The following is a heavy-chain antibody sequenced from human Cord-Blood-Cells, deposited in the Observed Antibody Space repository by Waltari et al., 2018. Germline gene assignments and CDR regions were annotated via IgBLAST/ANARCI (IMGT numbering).Heavy chain of an antibody. V-gene: IGHV3-9*01. CDR2: ISWNSGSR. Sequence: VQLVESGGGLVQPGRPLRRSCAASGFTFDDYAMHWVRPAPGKGLEWVSGISWNSGSRGYADSVKGRFTISRDNANNSLYLQMNSLRAEDTALYYCAKDIGGSYPPDYYYYGMDVWGQGTTVTVSS. CDR3: AKDIGGSYPPDYYYYGMDV. CDR1: GFTFDDYA. J-gene: IGHJ6*02. D-gene: IGHD1-26*01.